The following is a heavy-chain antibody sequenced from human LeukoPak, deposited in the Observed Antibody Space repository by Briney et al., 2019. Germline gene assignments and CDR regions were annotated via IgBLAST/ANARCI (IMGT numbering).Heavy chain of an antibody. CDR3: ARYSGYDEPFEY. V-gene: IGHV3-21*04. CDR2: IRSSSGDI. CDR1: GFTFSSYS. J-gene: IGHJ4*02. Sequence: GGSLRLSCAASGFTFSSYSMNWVRQGPGKGLEWISSIRSSSGDIHYADSVKGRFTISRDNAKNSLYLQMNSLRAEDTAVYYCARYSGYDEPFEYWGQGTLVTVSS. D-gene: IGHD5-12*01.